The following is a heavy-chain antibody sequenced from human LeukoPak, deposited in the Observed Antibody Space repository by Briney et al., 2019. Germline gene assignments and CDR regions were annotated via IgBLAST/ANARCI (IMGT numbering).Heavy chain of an antibody. D-gene: IGHD6-13*01. CDR2: INQDGSEK. CDR1: GFTVSGNY. J-gene: IGHJ4*02. V-gene: IGHV3-7*05. CDR3: AREADSSSWYTFDS. Sequence: AGGSLRLSCAASGFTVSGNYMSWVRQAPGKGLEWVAGINQDGSEKYYVDSVRGRFTISRDNAKSSLFLQMNSLRAEDTAVYYCAREADSSSWYTFDSWGQGTLVTVSS.